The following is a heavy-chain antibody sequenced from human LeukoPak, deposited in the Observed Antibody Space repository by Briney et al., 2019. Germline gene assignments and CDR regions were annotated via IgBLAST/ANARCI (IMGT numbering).Heavy chain of an antibody. CDR1: GFTFSSYA. V-gene: IGHV3-23*01. CDR2: ISGSGGST. Sequence: PGGSLRLSCAASGFTFSSYAMSWFRQAPGKGLEWVSAISGSGGSTYYADSVKGRFTISRDNSKNTLYLQMNSLRAEDTAVYYCAKDDSYGSGSYYAPXDPWGQGTLXTVS. D-gene: IGHD3-10*01. J-gene: IGHJ5*02. CDR3: AKDDSYGSGSYYAPXDP.